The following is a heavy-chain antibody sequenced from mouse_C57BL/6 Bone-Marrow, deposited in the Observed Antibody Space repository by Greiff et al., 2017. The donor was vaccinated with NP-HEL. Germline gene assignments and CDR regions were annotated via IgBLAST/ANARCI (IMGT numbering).Heavy chain of an antibody. CDR3: ASLYYDYGWFAY. CDR2: IWSGGST. Sequence: VKLMESGPGLVQPSQSLSITCTVSGFSLTSYGVHWVRQSPGKGLEWLGVIWSGGSTDYNAAFISRLSISKDNSKSQVFFKMNSLQADDTAIYYCASLYYDYGWFAYWGQGTLVTVSA. CDR1: GFSLTSYG. J-gene: IGHJ3*01. V-gene: IGHV2-2*01. D-gene: IGHD2-4*01.